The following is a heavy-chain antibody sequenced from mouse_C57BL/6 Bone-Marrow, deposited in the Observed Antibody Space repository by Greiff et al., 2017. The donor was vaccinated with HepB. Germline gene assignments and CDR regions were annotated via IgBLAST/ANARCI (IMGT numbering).Heavy chain of an antibody. Sequence: DVHLVESEGGLVQPGSSMKLSCTASGFTFSDYYMAWVRQVPEKGLEWVANINYDGSSTYYLDSLKSRFIISRDNAKNILYLQMSSLKSEDTATYYCAREGRGNYGYFDVWGTGTTVTVSS. CDR3: AREGRGNYGYFDV. D-gene: IGHD1-1*02. CDR2: INYDGSST. CDR1: GFTFSDYY. V-gene: IGHV5-16*01. J-gene: IGHJ1*03.